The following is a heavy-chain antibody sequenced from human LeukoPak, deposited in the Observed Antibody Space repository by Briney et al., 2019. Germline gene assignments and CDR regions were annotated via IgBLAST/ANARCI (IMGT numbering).Heavy chain of an antibody. Sequence: GGSLRLSCAASGFTVSSNYMSWVRQAPGKGLEWVSVIYSGGSTYYADSVKGRFTISRDNSKNTLYLQMNSLRAEDTAVYYCAKDIARYDYVWGSYRYIDYWGQGTLVTVSS. CDR2: IYSGGST. CDR1: GFTVSSNY. J-gene: IGHJ4*02. CDR3: AKDIARYDYVWGSYRYIDY. D-gene: IGHD3-16*02. V-gene: IGHV3-66*01.